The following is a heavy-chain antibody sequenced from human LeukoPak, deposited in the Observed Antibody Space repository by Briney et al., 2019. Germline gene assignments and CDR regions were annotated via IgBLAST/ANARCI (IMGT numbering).Heavy chain of an antibody. CDR2: INHSGST. D-gene: IGHD3-10*01. Sequence: SETLSLTCAVYGGSFSGYYWSWIRQPPGKGLEWIGEINHSGSTNYNPSLKSRVTISVGTSKNQFSLKLSSVTAADTAVYYCARQGGSGSYYMTSFDPWGQGTLVTVSS. CDR3: ARQGGSGSYYMTSFDP. CDR1: GGSFSGYY. J-gene: IGHJ5*02. V-gene: IGHV4-34*01.